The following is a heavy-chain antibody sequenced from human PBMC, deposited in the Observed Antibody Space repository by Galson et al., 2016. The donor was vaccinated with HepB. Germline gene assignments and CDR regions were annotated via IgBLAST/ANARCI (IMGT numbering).Heavy chain of an antibody. CDR1: GFNFNSYT. J-gene: IGHJ4*01. CDR2: ITNGGDTT. Sequence: SLRLSCAASGFNFNSYTMSWVRQAPGKGLEWVSGITNGGDTTYYADSVRGRFTISRDNSKNTLYLQVNSLRADDTAVYYCAKLGGDSGSPYWGHGTLVTVSS. CDR3: AKLGGDSGSPY. D-gene: IGHD5-12*01. V-gene: IGHV3-23*01.